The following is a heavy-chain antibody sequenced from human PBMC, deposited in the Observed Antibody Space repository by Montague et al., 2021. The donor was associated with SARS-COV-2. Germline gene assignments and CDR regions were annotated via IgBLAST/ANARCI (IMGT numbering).Heavy chain of an antibody. V-gene: IGHV2-5*01. J-gene: IGHJ3*02. D-gene: IGHD6-19*01. CDR1: GFSLSTSGGC. CDR3: AHRPGIAVAGGAFDI. Sequence: PALVKPTQTLTLICTFSGFSLSTSGGCVGWIRQPPGKALEWHALXCWXDDKRYSPSLKSRLTITKDTSKNPVVLTMTNMDPVDTASYYCAHRPGIAVAGGAFDIWGQGTMVTVSS. CDR2: XCWXDDK.